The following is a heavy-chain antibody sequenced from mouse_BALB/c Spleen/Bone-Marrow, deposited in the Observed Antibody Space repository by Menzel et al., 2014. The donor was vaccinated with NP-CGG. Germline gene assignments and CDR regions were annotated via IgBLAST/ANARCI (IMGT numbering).Heavy chain of an antibody. Sequence: VQLQQSGPELVKPGASVKVSCKASGYAFTSYNMYWVKQSHGKSLEWIGYIDPYNGGTSYNQKFKGKATLTVDKSSSTAYMHLNSLTSEDSAVYYCARSLYGYDWYFDVWGAGTTVTASS. CDR3: ARSLYGYDWYFDV. CDR2: IDPYNGGT. V-gene: IGHV1S135*01. CDR1: GYAFTSYN. D-gene: IGHD2-2*01. J-gene: IGHJ1*01.